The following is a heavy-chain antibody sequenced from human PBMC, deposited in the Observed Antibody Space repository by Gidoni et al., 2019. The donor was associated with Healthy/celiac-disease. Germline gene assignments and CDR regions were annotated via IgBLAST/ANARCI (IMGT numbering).Heavy chain of an antibody. CDR1: GFTFSGYA. V-gene: IGHV3-23*01. D-gene: IGHD3-10*01. CDR3: AKDTHYYGSGSSYFDY. Sequence: EVQLLESGGGLVQPGGSLRLSCAASGFTFSGYAMSWVRQAPGKGLGWVSAISGSGGSTYYADSVKGRFTISRDNSKNTLYLQMNSLRAEDTAVYYCAKDTHYYGSGSSYFDYWGQGTLVTVSS. CDR2: ISGSGGST. J-gene: IGHJ4*02.